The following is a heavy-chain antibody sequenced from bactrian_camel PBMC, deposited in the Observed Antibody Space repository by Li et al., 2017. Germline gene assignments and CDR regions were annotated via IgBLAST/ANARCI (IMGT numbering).Heavy chain of an antibody. CDR1: GFTFSGYD. J-gene: IGHJ4*01. CDR2: VHSGSGFT. Sequence: VQLVESGGGLVQPGGSLRLSCAASGFTFSGYDMTWVRQAPGKGLEWISAVHSGSGFTYFYADSAKGRFTISGDNAKNTVYLQMDSLKPEDTAVYYCAAAGQGWVPSNYWGQGTQVTVS. D-gene: IGHD5*01. CDR3: AAAGQGWVPSNY. V-gene: IGHV3S40*01.